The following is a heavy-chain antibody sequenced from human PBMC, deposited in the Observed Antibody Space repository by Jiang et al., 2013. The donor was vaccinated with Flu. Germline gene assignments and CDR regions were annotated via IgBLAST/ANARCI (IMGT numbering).Heavy chain of an antibody. CDR1: GGSISSSNW. Sequence: CAVSGGSISSSNWWSWVRQPPGKGLEWIGEIYHSGSTNYNPSLKSRVTISVDKSKTQFSLKLSSVTAADTAVYYCARRGGRITMIVVVTPYAFDIWGQGTMVTVSS. J-gene: IGHJ3*02. CDR3: ARRGGRITMIVVVTPYAFDI. D-gene: IGHD3-22*01. V-gene: IGHV4-4*02. CDR2: IYHSGST.